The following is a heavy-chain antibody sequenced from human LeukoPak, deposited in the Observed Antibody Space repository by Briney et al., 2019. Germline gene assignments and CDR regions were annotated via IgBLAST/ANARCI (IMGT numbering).Heavy chain of an antibody. Sequence: GGSLRLSCAASGFTFSGYWMHWVRQAPGKGLVWVSRISSDGSGTTYADSVKGRFTISRDNAESTLYLQMNSLRAEDTAMYYCARDRLDGHSDYWGQGTLVTVSS. CDR3: ARDRLDGHSDY. CDR2: ISSDGSGT. CDR1: GFTFSGYW. D-gene: IGHD5-24*01. J-gene: IGHJ4*02. V-gene: IGHV3-74*01.